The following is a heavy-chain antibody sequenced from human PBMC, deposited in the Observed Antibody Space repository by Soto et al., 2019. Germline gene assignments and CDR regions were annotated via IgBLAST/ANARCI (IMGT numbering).Heavy chain of an antibody. CDR1: GGSISSYY. Sequence: SETLSLTCTVSGGSISSYYWSWIRQPPGKGLEWIGEINHSGSTNYNPSLKSRVTISVDTSKNQFSLKLSSVTAADTAVYYCASFPRIVGASKGLDYWGQGTLVTVAS. V-gene: IGHV4-34*01. CDR2: INHSGST. J-gene: IGHJ4*02. CDR3: ASFPRIVGASKGLDY. D-gene: IGHD1-26*01.